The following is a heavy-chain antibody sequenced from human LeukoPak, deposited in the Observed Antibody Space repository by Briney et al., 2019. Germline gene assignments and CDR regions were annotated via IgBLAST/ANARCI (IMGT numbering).Heavy chain of an antibody. D-gene: IGHD6-19*01. J-gene: IGHJ4*02. CDR1: GFTFSSYA. V-gene: IGHV3-23*01. Sequence: SGGSLRLSCAASGFTFSSYALSWVCQAPGKGLECVSAISGSGGSTYSADSLKGRFTISRDNSMNTLYLQINSLRADDTAVFYCARGGLGSAFDNWGQGTLVTVSS. CDR2: ISGSGGST. CDR3: ARGGLGSAFDN.